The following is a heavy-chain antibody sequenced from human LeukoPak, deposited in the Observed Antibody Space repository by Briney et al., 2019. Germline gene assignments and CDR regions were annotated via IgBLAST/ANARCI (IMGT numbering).Heavy chain of an antibody. CDR2: IYTSGST. CDR1: GGSISSSSYY. V-gene: IGHV4-39*07. J-gene: IGHJ3*02. CDR3: ARDRRNYYDSSGYWGHAFDI. Sequence: SETLSLTCTVSGGSISSSSYYWGWIRQPPGKGLEWIGRIYTSGSTNYNPSLKSRVTMSVDTSKNQFSLKLSSVTAADTAVYYCARDRRNYYDSSGYWGHAFDIWGQGTMVTVSS. D-gene: IGHD3-22*01.